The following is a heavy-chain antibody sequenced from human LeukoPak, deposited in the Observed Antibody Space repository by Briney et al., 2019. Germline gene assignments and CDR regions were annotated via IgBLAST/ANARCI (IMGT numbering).Heavy chain of an antibody. Sequence: GGSLRLSCAASGFTFNNAWMSWVRQAPGKGLEWGGGAKSKDSGGTIDYAAPVKDRFTISRDDSETTLYLQMHGLKTEDTAVYFCAADSPVSMAHSFDYWGQGILVIVS. V-gene: IGHV3-15*01. CDR3: AADSPVSMAHSFDY. CDR1: GFTFNNAW. J-gene: IGHJ4*02. D-gene: IGHD2-21*01. CDR2: AKSKDSGGTI.